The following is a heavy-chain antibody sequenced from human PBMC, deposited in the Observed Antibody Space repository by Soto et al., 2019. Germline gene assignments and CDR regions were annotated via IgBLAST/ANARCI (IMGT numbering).Heavy chain of an antibody. CDR3: ARERAAARSNWFAP. V-gene: IGHV1-8*01. Sequence: QVQLVQSGAEVKKPGASVKVSCKASGYTFTSYDINWVRQATGQGLEWMGWMNPNSGNTGYAQKFQGRVTMTRNTTLSKAYMELSCLRSKDTAVYYFARERAAARSNWFAPWGQGTLVTVSS. D-gene: IGHD6-13*01. CDR2: MNPNSGNT. J-gene: IGHJ5*02. CDR1: GYTFTSYD.